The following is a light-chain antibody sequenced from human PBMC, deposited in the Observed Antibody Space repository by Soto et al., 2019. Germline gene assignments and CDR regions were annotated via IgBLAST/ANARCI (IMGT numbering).Light chain of an antibody. Sequence: EIVLTQSPGTLSLSPGERATLSCRASQSVSSSYLAWYQQKPGQAPRLLIYGASSRATGISARFSGSGSGTDFTLTISRLEPEDFAVYYCQQYGSSTETFGQGTKLEIK. CDR1: QSVSSSY. CDR3: QQYGSSTET. V-gene: IGKV3-20*01. J-gene: IGKJ2*01. CDR2: GAS.